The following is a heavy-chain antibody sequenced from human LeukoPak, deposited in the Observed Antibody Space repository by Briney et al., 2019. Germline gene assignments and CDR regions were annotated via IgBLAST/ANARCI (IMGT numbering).Heavy chain of an antibody. Sequence: GGSLRLSCAASGFTFSSYAMSWVRQAPGKGLEWVSAISGSGGSTYYADSVKGRFTISRDNSKTTLYLQMNSLRAEDTAVYYCAKMENIAAARCYFDYWGQGTLVTVSS. D-gene: IGHD6-13*01. CDR2: ISGSGGST. J-gene: IGHJ4*02. CDR1: GFTFSSYA. CDR3: AKMENIAAARCYFDY. V-gene: IGHV3-23*01.